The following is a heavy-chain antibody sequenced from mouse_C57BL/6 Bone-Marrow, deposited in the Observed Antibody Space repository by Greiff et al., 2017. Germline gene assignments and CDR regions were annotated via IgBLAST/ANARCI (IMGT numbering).Heavy chain of an antibody. J-gene: IGHJ2*01. Sequence: QVQLQQSGAELARPGASVKLSCKASGYTFTSYGISWVKQRTGQGLEWIGEIYPRSGNNYYNEKFKGKATLTADKSASTAYMELRSLTTEDSAVYFCARRRVYYDYSYFDYWGQGTTLTVSS. D-gene: IGHD2-4*01. V-gene: IGHV1-81*01. CDR2: IYPRSGNN. CDR1: GYTFTSYG. CDR3: ARRRVYYDYSYFDY.